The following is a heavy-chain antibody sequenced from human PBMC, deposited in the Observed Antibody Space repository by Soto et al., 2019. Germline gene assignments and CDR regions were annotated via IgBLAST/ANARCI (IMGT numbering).Heavy chain of an antibody. CDR2: IIPIFGTA. Sequence: QVQLVQSGAEVKKPGSSVKVSCKASGGTFSSYAISWVRQAPGQGLEWMGGIIPIFGTANYAQKFQGRVTITADEYTSTAYMELGSLRSEDTAVYYCARDLPATMIVVPDAFDIWGQGTMVTVSS. V-gene: IGHV1-69*01. CDR3: ARDLPATMIVVPDAFDI. D-gene: IGHD3-22*01. J-gene: IGHJ3*02. CDR1: GGTFSSYA.